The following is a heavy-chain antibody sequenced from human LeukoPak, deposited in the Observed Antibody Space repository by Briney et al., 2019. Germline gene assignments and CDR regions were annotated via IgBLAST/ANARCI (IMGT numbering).Heavy chain of an antibody. CDR3: AKDAVVGATPIFDY. J-gene: IGHJ4*02. D-gene: IGHD1-26*01. V-gene: IGHV3-23*01. Sequence: GGSLRLSCAASGFSFSSHGMSWVRQAPGKGLEWVSGIIGGAGSTYYADSVKGRFTISRDNSKNTLYLQMNSLRAEDTAVYYCAKDAVVGATPIFDYWGQGTLVTVSS. CDR2: IIGGAGST. CDR1: GFSFSSHG.